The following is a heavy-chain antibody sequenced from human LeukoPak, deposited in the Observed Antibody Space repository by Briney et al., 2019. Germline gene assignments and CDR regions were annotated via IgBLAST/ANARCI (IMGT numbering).Heavy chain of an antibody. CDR3: ARVPFTTFGVVIIEYAFDI. V-gene: IGHV3-7*01. CDR1: GFTFSSYG. D-gene: IGHD3-3*01. CDR2: IKQDGSEK. J-gene: IGHJ3*02. Sequence: GGSLRLSCSAAGFTFSSYGMSLVRQAPGKGLEWVANIKQDGSEKYYVYSVKCRSTISRDNAETSLYLQMHSLRDEDTPVSSCARVPFTTFGVVIIEYAFDIWGQGTMVTVSS.